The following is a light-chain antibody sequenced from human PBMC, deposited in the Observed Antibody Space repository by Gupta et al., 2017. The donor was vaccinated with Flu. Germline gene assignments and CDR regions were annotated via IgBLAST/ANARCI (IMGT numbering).Light chain of an antibody. J-gene: IGLJ3*02. V-gene: IGLV8-61*01. CDR2: SKN. CDR3: VMDMGSGISV. Sequence: QTVVTQEPSFSVSPGGTVTLTCGLSSGSVSTNYYPSWYQQTPGPAPRTLIYSKNTRSAGVPARFSGSILGNTAALTITGAQADEESDYYCVMDMGSGISVFGGGTKLTVL. CDR1: SGSVSTNYY.